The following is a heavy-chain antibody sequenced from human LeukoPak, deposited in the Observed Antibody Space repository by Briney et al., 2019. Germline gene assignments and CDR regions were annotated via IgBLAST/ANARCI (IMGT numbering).Heavy chain of an antibody. CDR2: IYTSGST. CDR1: GGSISSGSYY. J-gene: IGHJ3*02. D-gene: IGHD3-22*01. CDR3: ARDQDIYDSSGTAPAFDI. V-gene: IGHV4-61*02. Sequence: PSETLSLTCTVSGGSISSGSYYWSWIRQPAGKGLEWIGRIYTSGSTNYNPSLKSRVTLSVDTPQNQFSLKLRSVTGADTAVYYCARDQDIYDSSGTAPAFDIWGQGTMVTVSS.